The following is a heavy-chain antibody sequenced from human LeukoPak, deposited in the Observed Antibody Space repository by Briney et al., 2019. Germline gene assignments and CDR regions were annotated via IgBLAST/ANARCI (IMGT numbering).Heavy chain of an antibody. V-gene: IGHV1-18*01. CDR1: GYTFTTYG. Sequence: GASVKVSCKTSGYTFTTYGVSLIRQAPGHGLEWMGWVSGYTGNTNYAERFQGRVTMTIDASTSAVYMELTNLRSDDTAVYVCARGEISASLYYFDFWGQGTLVTVS. CDR3: ARGEISASLYYFDF. CDR2: VSGYTGNT. D-gene: IGHD2-15*01. J-gene: IGHJ4*02.